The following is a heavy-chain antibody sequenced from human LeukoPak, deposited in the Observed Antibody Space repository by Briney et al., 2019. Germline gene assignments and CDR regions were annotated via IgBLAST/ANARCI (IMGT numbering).Heavy chain of an antibody. CDR1: GGTFSSYA. CDR3: ARDRPLGMPFYY. Sequence: GASVKVSCKASGGTFSSYAISWVRQAPGQGLEWMGRIIPILGIANYAQKFQGRVTITADKSTSTAYTELSSLRSEDTAVYYCARDRPLGMPFYYWGQGTLVTVSS. CDR2: IIPILGIA. D-gene: IGHD7-27*01. V-gene: IGHV1-69*04. J-gene: IGHJ4*02.